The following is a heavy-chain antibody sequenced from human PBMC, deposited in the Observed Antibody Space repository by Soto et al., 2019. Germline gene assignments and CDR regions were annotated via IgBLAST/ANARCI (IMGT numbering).Heavy chain of an antibody. CDR3: ARIKFVVLVGISVDRDVLYCPGRRSSVLVSSGM. J-gene: IGHJ6*01. CDR1: GFSLSDYA. CDR2: ISSDSRTI. Sequence: TGGSLRLSCVASGFSLSDYAVNWVRQAPGKGLEWVSFISSDSRTIYYADSVEGRFTVSRDNARNSVSLQMDSLRDEDAAVYYCARIKFVVLVGISVDRDVLYCPGRRSSVLVSSGM. D-gene: IGHD2-8*02. V-gene: IGHV3-48*02.